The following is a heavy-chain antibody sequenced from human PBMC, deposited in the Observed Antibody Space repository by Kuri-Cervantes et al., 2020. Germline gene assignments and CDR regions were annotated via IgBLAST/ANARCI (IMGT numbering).Heavy chain of an antibody. V-gene: IGHV4-59*12. CDR1: GGSISSYY. CDR2: IYYSGST. J-gene: IGHJ1*01. Sequence: ESLKISCTVSGGSISSYYWSWIRQPPGKGLEWIGYIYYSGSTNYNPSLKSRVTISVDTSENQFSLKLSSVTAADTAVYYCARYWFRGYFQHWGQGTLVTVSS. CDR3: ARYWFRGYFQH. D-gene: IGHD3-10*01.